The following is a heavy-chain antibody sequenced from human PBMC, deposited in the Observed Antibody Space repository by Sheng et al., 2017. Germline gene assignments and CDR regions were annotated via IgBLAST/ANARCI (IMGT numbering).Heavy chain of an antibody. CDR1: GLSVSTNY. J-gene: IGHJ3*02. Sequence: EEQLVESGGGLIQPGGSLRLSCAASGLSVSTNYMSWVRQAPGKGLEWVSNLYTGGRTYYAGSVKGRFTISRDTSKNILFLQMNSLRVEDTAVYYCARAGHYDIGANAFDIWAKGHGSP. V-gene: IGHV3-53*01. CDR2: LYTGGRT. D-gene: IGHD5-12*01. CDR3: ARAGHYDIGANAFDI.